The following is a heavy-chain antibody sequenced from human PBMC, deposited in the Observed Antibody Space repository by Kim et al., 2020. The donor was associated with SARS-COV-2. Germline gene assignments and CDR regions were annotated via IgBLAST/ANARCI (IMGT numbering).Heavy chain of an antibody. J-gene: IGHJ4*01. Sequence: SETLSLTCTVSGGSISSSSYYWGWIRPPPGKGLEWIGSIYYSGSTYYNPSNKRRATISLNTTNNQFSQMLSVMAAADTAEYYCARHDGFSMVRRRDYWG. CDR1: GGSISSSSYY. D-gene: IGHD3-10*01. CDR2: IYYSGST. V-gene: IGHV4-39*01. CDR3: ARHDGFSMVRRRDY.